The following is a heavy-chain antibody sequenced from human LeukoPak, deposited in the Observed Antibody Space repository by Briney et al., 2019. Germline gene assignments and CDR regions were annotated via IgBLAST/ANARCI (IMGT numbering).Heavy chain of an antibody. V-gene: IGHV3-7*04. CDR2: IKQDGSER. CDR3: ARGITMAN. D-gene: IGHD3-10*01. J-gene: IGHJ4*02. Sequence: GWSLRLSCAASGCTFSNYWMTWVRQAPGKGLEWVANIKQDGSERDYVDSVKGRFTISRDDAKNSLYLQMNSLRAEDTAVYYCARGITMANWGQGTLVTVSS. CDR1: GCTFSNYW.